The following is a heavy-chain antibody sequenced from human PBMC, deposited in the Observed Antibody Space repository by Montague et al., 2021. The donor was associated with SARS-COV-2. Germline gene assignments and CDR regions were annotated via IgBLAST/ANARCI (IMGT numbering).Heavy chain of an antibody. V-gene: IGHV4-38-2*01. D-gene: IGHD5-12*01. J-gene: IGHJ4*02. CDR3: ARRGYTGSDYFDY. Sequence: SETLSLTCSVSGFSISSGFYWAWIRQSPGKGPEWFGTFYHSGYTHYNPSLKGRVTVSIDTSKNQFSLTVTSVTAADTAVYFCARRGYTGSDYFDYWGQGTLVTVSS. CDR2: FYHSGYT. CDR1: GFSISSGFY.